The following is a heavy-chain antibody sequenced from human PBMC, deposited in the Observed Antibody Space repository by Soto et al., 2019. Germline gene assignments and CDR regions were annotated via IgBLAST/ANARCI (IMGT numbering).Heavy chain of an antibody. CDR2: IYHSGST. CDR3: AREGSGWYSSYYYGMDV. J-gene: IGHJ6*02. Sequence: SETLSLTCAVSGYSLTSCYYWSWVRQPPGKGLEWIGEIYHSGSTNYNPSLKSRVTISVDKSKNQFSLKLSSVTAADTAVYYCAREGSGWYSSYYYGMDVWGQGTTVTVSS. CDR1: GYSLTSCYY. V-gene: IGHV4-4*02. D-gene: IGHD6-19*01.